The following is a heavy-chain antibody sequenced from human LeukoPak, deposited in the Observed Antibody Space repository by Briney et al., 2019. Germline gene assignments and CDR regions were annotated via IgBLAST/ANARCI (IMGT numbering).Heavy chain of an antibody. V-gene: IGHV6-1*01. Sequence: SQTLSLTCAISGDSVSSNTAAWNWIRQSPSRGLEWLGRTYYRSNWYDDYAASVKSRITINPDTSKSQFSLHLNSVTPEDTALYYCAREVAGTWAFDIWGQGTMVTVSS. J-gene: IGHJ3*02. CDR2: TYYRSNWYD. CDR1: GDSVSSNTAA. CDR3: AREVAGTWAFDI. D-gene: IGHD6-19*01.